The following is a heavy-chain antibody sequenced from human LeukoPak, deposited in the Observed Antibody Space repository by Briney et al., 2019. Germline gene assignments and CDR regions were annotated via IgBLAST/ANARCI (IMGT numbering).Heavy chain of an antibody. J-gene: IGHJ4*02. Sequence: GGSLRLSCTTSGFTFSSYWMHWVRQAPGKGLVWVSRINLDGSSTNYADSVKGRFTISRDNAMNTLYLQMNSLRAEDTALYYCARDPIGYSYIDYWGQGTLVTVSS. CDR3: ARDPIGYSYIDY. D-gene: IGHD5-18*01. CDR1: GFTFSSYW. V-gene: IGHV3-74*01. CDR2: INLDGSST.